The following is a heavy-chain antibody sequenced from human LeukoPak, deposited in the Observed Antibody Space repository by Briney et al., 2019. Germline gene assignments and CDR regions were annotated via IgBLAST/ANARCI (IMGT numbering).Heavy chain of an antibody. J-gene: IGHJ6*03. CDR2: MNPNSGNT. V-gene: IGHV1-8*01. Sequence: ASVKVSCKASGYTFTSYDINWVRQATGQGLEWMGWMNPNSGNTGYAQKFQGRVTMTRNTSISTAYMELSSLRSEDTAVYYCARVYSGSYYYYCYMDVWGKGTTVTISS. CDR3: ARVYSGSYYYYCYMDV. D-gene: IGHD1-26*01. CDR1: GYTFTSYD.